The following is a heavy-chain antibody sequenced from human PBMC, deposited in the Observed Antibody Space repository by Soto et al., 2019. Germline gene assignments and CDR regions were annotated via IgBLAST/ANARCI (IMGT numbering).Heavy chain of an antibody. CDR2: IKQDGSKK. J-gene: IGHJ3*02. CDR3: ARDVSPGSSSLYLDAFDI. CDR1: GFTLSMYW. V-gene: IGHV3-7*05. Sequence: EVQLEESGGELDQPGGSLRLSCAASGFTLSMYWMTWVRQAPGRGLEWVANIKQDGSKKSYLDSVRGRFTISRDNVRNSLYLQMDSLRAEDTALYYCARDVSPGSSSLYLDAFDIWGQGTMVIVSS. D-gene: IGHD6-13*01.